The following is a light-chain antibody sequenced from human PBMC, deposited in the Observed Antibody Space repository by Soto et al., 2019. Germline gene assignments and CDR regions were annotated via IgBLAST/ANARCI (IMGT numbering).Light chain of an antibody. CDR1: QTIRSW. CDR2: AAS. V-gene: IGKV1-5*01. CDR3: QQYHSYYRT. J-gene: IGKJ2*01. Sequence: DIQMIQSPSTLSASVGDRVTITCRASQTIRSWLAWYQRKPGKAPNLLIYAASTLKSGVPSRFSGNGSETEFTLTISSLQPDDFATYYCQQYHSYYRTFGQGTKVDIK.